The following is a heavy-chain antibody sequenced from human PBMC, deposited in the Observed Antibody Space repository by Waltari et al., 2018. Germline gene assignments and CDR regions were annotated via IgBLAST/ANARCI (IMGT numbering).Heavy chain of an antibody. D-gene: IGHD2-2*01. Sequence: QVQLQESGPGLVKPSETLSLTCTVSGGSISSYYWSWIRQPPGKGLEWIGYIYYSGSTNYNPSLKSRVTISVDTSKTQFSLKLSSVTAADTAVYYCARVNCSSTSCYGPNWFDPWGQGTLVTVSS. V-gene: IGHV4-59*01. CDR1: GGSISSYY. CDR3: ARVNCSSTSCYGPNWFDP. J-gene: IGHJ5*02. CDR2: IYYSGST.